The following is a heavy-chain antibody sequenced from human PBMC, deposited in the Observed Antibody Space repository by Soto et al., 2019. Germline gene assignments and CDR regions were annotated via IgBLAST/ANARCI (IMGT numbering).Heavy chain of an antibody. J-gene: IGHJ6*02. D-gene: IGHD3-10*01. CDR3: ARARLSNGDPNIYFFYGLDV. CDR1: GDMFRNSA. CDR2: IIPLFRKT. V-gene: IGHV1-69*01. Sequence: QEQLVQSGAEVKRPGSSVNVSCKASGDMFRNSAFSWVRQAPGQGLAWMGVIIPLFRKTDVAQKFQGRVNFTADESTSSLYMEVSSLTSEDTAVYYCARARLSNGDPNIYFFYGLDVWGQGTTITVSS.